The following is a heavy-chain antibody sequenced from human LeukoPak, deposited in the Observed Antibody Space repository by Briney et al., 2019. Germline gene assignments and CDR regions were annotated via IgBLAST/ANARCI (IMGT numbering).Heavy chain of an antibody. CDR3: AKDGSYSSSLRPYDY. V-gene: IGHV3-23*01. J-gene: IGHJ4*02. D-gene: IGHD6-13*01. CDR2: ISGSGGST. CDR1: GFTFSSYA. Sequence: PGGTLRLSCAASGFTFSSYAMSWVRQAPGKGLEWVSAISGSGGSTYYADSVKGRFTISRDNSKNTLYLQMNSLRAEDTAVYYCAKDGSYSSSLRPYDYWGQGTLVTVSS.